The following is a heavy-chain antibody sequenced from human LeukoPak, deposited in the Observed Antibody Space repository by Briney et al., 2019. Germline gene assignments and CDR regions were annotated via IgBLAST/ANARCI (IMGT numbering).Heavy chain of an antibody. CDR1: RFTFSSYW. CDR2: FSGSGGST. CDR3: AKSGLNRFDY. D-gene: IGHD2-15*01. J-gene: IGHJ4*02. Sequence: GGSLRLSCAASRFTFSSYWMGWVRQASGKGLECVSTFSGSGGSTHYADSVKGRFTISRDNSKNTLYLQMSSLRAEDTAVYYCAKSGLNRFDYWGQGTLVTVSS. V-gene: IGHV3-23*01.